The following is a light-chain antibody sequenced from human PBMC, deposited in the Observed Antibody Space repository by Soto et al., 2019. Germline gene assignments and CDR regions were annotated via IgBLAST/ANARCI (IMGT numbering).Light chain of an antibody. CDR1: SSNIESNF. J-gene: IGLJ1*01. Sequence: QSVLTQPPSASGTPGQRVTISCSGSSSNIESNFVYWYQQLPGAAPKFLIHSDNQRPSGVPDRFSGSKSGTSASLAITGLQSEDEADYYCAAWDDSLNGVYVFGPGTKLTVL. V-gene: IGLV1-44*01. CDR3: AAWDDSLNGVYV. CDR2: SDN.